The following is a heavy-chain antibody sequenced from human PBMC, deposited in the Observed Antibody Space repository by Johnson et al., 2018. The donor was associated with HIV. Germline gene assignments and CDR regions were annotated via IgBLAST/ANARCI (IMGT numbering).Heavy chain of an antibody. D-gene: IGHD1-26*01. CDR3: AREGGSESFDI. J-gene: IGHJ3*02. CDR1: GFTFDDYA. Sequence: VQLVESGGGVVQPGRSLRLSCAASGFTFDDYAMHWVRQAPGKGLVWVAHINSDGSPIAYADSVGGRFTISSDNAKNTLVLQMNSLRGEDTAVYYCAREGGSESFDIWGQGTLVIASS. V-gene: IGHV3-74*03. CDR2: INSDGSPI.